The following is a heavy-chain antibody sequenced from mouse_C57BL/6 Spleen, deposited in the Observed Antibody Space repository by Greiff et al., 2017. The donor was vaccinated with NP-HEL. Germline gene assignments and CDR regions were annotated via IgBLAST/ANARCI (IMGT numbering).Heavy chain of an antibody. D-gene: IGHD2-4*01. CDR3: ARKDYDYGSWFAY. CDR1: GFTFSSYA. Sequence: EVQLVESGGGLVKPGGSLKLSCAASGFTFSSYAMSWVRQTPEKRLAWVATISDGGSYTYYPDNVKGRFTISRDNAKNNLYLQMSHLKSEDTAMYYCARKDYDYGSWFAYWGQGTLVTVSA. J-gene: IGHJ3*01. V-gene: IGHV5-4*01. CDR2: ISDGGSYT.